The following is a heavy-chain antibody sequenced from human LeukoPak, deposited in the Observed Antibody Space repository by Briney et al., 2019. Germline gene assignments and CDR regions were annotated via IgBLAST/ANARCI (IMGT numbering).Heavy chain of an antibody. Sequence: PSETLSLTCTVSGGSISSGSYYWSWIRQPAGKGLEWIGSIYHSGSTYYNPSLKSRLTISVDTSKNQFSLKLFSVTAADTAVYYCARFVGAATTSHVDYWGQGTLVTVSS. CDR3: ARFVGAATTSHVDY. CDR2: IYHSGST. D-gene: IGHD1-26*01. V-gene: IGHV4-39*07. CDR1: GGSISSGSYY. J-gene: IGHJ4*02.